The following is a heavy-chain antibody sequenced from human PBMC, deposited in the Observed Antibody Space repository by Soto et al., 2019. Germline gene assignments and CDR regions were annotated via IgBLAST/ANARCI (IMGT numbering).Heavy chain of an antibody. Sequence: EVQLVESGGGLIQPGGSLRLSCAVSGFTVSSNYMSWVRQAPGKGLEWVSVIYSGGSTYYADSVKGRFTISRDNSKSTLYLQMIGLRAEDTAVYYCARHITMDPLLVYWGQGTLVTVSS. CDR1: GFTVSSNY. CDR2: IYSGGST. D-gene: IGHD3-10*01. V-gene: IGHV3-53*01. CDR3: ARHITMDPLLVY. J-gene: IGHJ4*02.